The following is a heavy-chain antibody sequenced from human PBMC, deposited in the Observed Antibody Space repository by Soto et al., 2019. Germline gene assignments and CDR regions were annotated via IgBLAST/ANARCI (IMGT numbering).Heavy chain of an antibody. CDR3: RRSIGSGGVIGGFDY. CDR2: ILPMFDRP. J-gene: IGHJ4*02. CDR1: GGTFNTYA. D-gene: IGHD3-16*02. V-gene: IGHV1-69*01. Sequence: QVQLVQSETEVKKPGSAVRVSCKASGGTFNTYAMNWVRQAPGQGLEWMGGILPMFDRPRYAQKFQGRVTITVNEPTTTAYMELGSLGSDDTAVYYCRRSIGSGGVIGGFDYWGQGTLVTVSS.